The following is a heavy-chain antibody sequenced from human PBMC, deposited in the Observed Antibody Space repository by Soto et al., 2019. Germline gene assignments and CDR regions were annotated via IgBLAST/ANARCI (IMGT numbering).Heavy chain of an antibody. D-gene: IGHD6-19*01. CDR1: GGSFSGYY. V-gene: IGHV4-34*01. CDR2: INHSGSTNYNPSLKST. CDR3: ARGDISGWYFDY. Sequence: SETLSLTCAVYGGSFSGYYWSWIRQPPGKGLEWIGEINHSGSTNYNPSLKSTNYNPSLKSRVTISLDTSKNQFSLKLSSVTAADTAIYYCARGDISGWYFDYWGQGTLVT. J-gene: IGHJ4*02.